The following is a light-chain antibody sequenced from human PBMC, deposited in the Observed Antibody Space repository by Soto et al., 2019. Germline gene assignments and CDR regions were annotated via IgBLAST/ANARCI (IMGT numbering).Light chain of an antibody. CDR1: QSVSSN. CDR2: GAS. Sequence: EIVMTHSPATLSVSPGERATLSCSASQSVSSNLAWYQQKPGQAPRLLIYGASTRATGIPARFSGSGSGTEFTLTISSLQSEDFAVYYCQQYNNWPPTFGQGTKLEIK. J-gene: IGKJ2*01. CDR3: QQYNNWPPT. V-gene: IGKV3-15*01.